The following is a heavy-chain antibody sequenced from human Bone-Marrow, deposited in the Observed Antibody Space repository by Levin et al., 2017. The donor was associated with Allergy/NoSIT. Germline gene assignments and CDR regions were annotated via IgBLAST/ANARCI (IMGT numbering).Heavy chain of an antibody. V-gene: IGHV3-23*01. J-gene: IGHJ2*01. CDR3: AKDLRTSWSSYWDFDV. CDR2: INGNGGTT. Sequence: GESLKISCAASGFNFGAFAMAWVRQAPGKGLEWVSAINGNGGTTYYADSVGARLVISRDNSRNTLDLQLSGLGVEDTAIYYCAKDLRTSWSSYWDFDVWGRGTLVTVSS. D-gene: IGHD2-2*01. CDR1: GFNFGAFA.